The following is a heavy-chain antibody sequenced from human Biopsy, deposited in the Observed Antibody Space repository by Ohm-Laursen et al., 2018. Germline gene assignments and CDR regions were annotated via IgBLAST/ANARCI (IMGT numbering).Heavy chain of an antibody. CDR3: ARGEVTFGELIVSIDS. Sequence: ASVKVSCTPSGYTFISYSINWVRQAPGQGLEWMGWIRPLNGDTKYGQKFQDRVTMTTDTSTSTVYMELTSLRSDDTAVYYCARGEVTFGELIVSIDSWGQGTLVTVSS. V-gene: IGHV1-18*01. CDR1: GYTFISYS. D-gene: IGHD3-16*02. CDR2: IRPLNGDT. J-gene: IGHJ4*02.